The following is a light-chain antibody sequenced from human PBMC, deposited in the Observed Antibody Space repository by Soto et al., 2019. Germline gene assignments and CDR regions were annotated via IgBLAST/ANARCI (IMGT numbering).Light chain of an antibody. J-gene: IGKJ1*01. V-gene: IGKV3-15*01. CDR1: QSLRSS. CDR3: QQYGSSS. Sequence: ETMMTQSPDTLSVSLGERATLSCRASQSLRSSLAWYQQKPGQAPRLLIYDASTRATGIPARFSGSGSGTDFTLTISGLQSEDFAVYYCQQYGSSSFGQGTKVDIK. CDR2: DAS.